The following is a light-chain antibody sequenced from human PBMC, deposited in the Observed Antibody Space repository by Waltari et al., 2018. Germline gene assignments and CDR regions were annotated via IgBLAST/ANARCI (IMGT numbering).Light chain of an antibody. J-gene: IGLJ2*01. V-gene: IGLV1-40*01. CDR1: SSNIGTGFN. Sequence: QSVLTQPPSVSGAPGQRVTISCTGSSSNIGTGFNVHWYQLLPGRTPKLLIYANTNAPAGVPDRFAGSKSGTAASLAITGLQPADEAYYYCQSYAISLSGPSVVFGGGTKLTVL. CDR2: ANT. CDR3: QSYAISLSGPSVV.